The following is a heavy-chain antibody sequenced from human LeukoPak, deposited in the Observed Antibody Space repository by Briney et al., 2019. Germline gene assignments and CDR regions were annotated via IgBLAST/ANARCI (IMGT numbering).Heavy chain of an antibody. CDR1: GFTFSDYY. CDR3: ARVSHYDFWSGHPSRGFDY. D-gene: IGHD3-3*01. V-gene: IGHV3-11*04. J-gene: IGHJ4*02. CDR2: ISSSGSTI. Sequence: PGGSLRLSCAASGFTFSDYYMSWIRQAPGKGLEWVSYISSSGSTIYYGDSVKGRFTISRDNAKNSLYLQMNSLRAEDTAVYYCARVSHYDFWSGHPSRGFDYWGQGTLVTVSS.